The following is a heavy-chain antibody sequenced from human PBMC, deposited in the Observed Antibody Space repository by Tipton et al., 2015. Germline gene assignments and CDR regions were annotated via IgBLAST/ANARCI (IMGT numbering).Heavy chain of an antibody. J-gene: IGHJ6*02. CDR1: GYTFSSYY. Sequence: QSGPEVKKPGASVKVSCEASGYTFSSYYMHWVRQAPGQGLEWMGYISAYNRNTNYAQKLQGRLTMTTDRSTSTAHMELSSLRPEDTAVYFCAGGDNVVQPGPMNYYYGMDVWGHGTTITVSS. CDR2: ISAYNRNT. CDR3: AGGDNVVQPGPMNYYYGMDV. V-gene: IGHV1-18*04. D-gene: IGHD2-8*01.